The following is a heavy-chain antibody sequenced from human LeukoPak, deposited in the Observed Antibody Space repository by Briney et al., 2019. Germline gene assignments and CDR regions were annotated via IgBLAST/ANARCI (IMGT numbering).Heavy chain of an antibody. CDR2: INHSGST. CDR3: ARRGKAGDTKRLDP. D-gene: IGHD7-27*01. Sequence: SETLSLTCTVSGGSISSGSYYWSWIRQPPGKGLEWIGEINHSGSTNYNPSLKSRVTISVDTSKNQFSLKLSSVTAADTAVYYCARRGKAGDTKRLDPWGQGTLVTVSS. CDR1: GGSISSGSYY. J-gene: IGHJ5*02. V-gene: IGHV4-39*07.